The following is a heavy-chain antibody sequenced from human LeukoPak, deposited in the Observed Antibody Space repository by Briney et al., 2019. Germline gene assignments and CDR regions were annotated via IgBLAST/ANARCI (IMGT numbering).Heavy chain of an antibody. CDR1: GYTFTSYF. CDR2: INPSGYSA. CDR3: ARRRYCGADCSVDY. D-gene: IGHD2-21*02. V-gene: IGHV1-46*01. Sequence: ASVKVSCKASGYTFTSYFMHWVRQAPGQGLEWVGVINPSGYSATYAHKFYGRVTMTRDTSTSTVYMELSSLRSEDTAVYYCARRRYCGADCSVDYWGQGTLVTVSS. J-gene: IGHJ4*02.